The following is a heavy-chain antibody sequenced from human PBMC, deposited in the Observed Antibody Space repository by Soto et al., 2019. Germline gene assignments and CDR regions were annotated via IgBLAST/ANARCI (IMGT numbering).Heavy chain of an antibody. V-gene: IGHV5-51*01. Sequence: GESLKISCKGSEFSFNTYWIAWVRQMPGEGLKWMGIIYPDDSRTTYSPSFQGQVTISADKSINTAYLQWSSLKASDTAMYYCARSDTAMEIFDYWGQGTLVTVSS. D-gene: IGHD5-18*01. J-gene: IGHJ4*02. CDR2: IYPDDSRT. CDR3: ARSDTAMEIFDY. CDR1: EFSFNTYW.